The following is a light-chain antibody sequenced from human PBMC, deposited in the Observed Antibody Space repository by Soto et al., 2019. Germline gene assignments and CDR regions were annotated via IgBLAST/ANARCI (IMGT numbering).Light chain of an antibody. V-gene: IGKV3-20*01. CDR1: QSVSSNF. Sequence: ELVLTQSPGTLSLSPGERATLSCRASQSVSSNFLAWYQQKPGQAPRLLVYGASSRATGIPDRFSGSGSGTDFTLTISKLEPEDFAVYYCQQYDNSLWTFGQGTRVKVK. J-gene: IGKJ1*01. CDR2: GAS. CDR3: QQYDNSLWT.